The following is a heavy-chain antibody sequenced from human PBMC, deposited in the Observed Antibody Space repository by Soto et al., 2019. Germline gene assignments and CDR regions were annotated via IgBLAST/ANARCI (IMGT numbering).Heavy chain of an antibody. CDR2: IYTSGST. CDR3: ARDGYSNYAERSYYYYGMDV. V-gene: IGHV4-4*07. Sequence: SETLSLTCTVSGGSISSYYWSWIRQPAGKGLEWIGRIYTSGSTNYNPSLKSRVTMSVDTSKNQFSLKLSSVTAADTAVYYCARDGYSNYAERSYYYYGMDVWGQGTTVTAP. CDR1: GGSISSYY. D-gene: IGHD4-4*01. J-gene: IGHJ6*02.